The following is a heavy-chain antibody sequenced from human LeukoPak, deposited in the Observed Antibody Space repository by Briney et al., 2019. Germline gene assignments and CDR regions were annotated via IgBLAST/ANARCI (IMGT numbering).Heavy chain of an antibody. CDR3: ARRRIQLWFDY. CDR1: GFTLSSYA. Sequence: GGSLRLSCAASGFTLSSYAMSWVRQAPGKGLEWVSAISGSGGSTYYADSVKGRFTISRDNSKNTLYLQMNSLRAEDTAVYYCARRRIQLWFDYWGQGTLVTVSS. D-gene: IGHD5-18*01. J-gene: IGHJ4*02. V-gene: IGHV3-23*01. CDR2: ISGSGGST.